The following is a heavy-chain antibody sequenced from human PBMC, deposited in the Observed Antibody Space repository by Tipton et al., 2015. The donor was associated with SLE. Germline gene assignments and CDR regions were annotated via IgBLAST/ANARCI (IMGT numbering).Heavy chain of an antibody. J-gene: IGHJ4*02. CDR1: GFPFGSYA. V-gene: IGHV3-33*06. Sequence: SLRLSCAASGFPFGSYAMHWVRQAPGKGLEWVAVIWYDGSNKYYADSVKGRFTISRDNSKNTLYLQMNSLRAEDTAVYYCAKGLSIIAALDYWGQGTLVTASS. D-gene: IGHD6-13*01. CDR3: AKGLSIIAALDY. CDR2: IWYDGSNK.